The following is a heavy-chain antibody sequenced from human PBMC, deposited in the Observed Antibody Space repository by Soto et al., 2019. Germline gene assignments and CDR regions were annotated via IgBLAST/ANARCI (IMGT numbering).Heavy chain of an antibody. CDR2: ISGSGGST. V-gene: IGHV3-23*01. D-gene: IGHD3-9*01. CDR1: GFTFSSYA. J-gene: IGHJ4*02. Sequence: GGSLRLSCAASGFTFSSYAMSWVRQAPGKGLEWVSAISGSGGSTYYADSVKGRFTISRDNSKNTLYLQMNSLRAEDTAVYYCAKGVHTYYDILTGYYIAPSWFNFDYWGQGTLVTVSS. CDR3: AKGVHTYYDILTGYYIAPSWFNFDY.